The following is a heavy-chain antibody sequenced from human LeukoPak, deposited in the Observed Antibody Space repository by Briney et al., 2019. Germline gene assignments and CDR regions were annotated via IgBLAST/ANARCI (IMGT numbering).Heavy chain of an antibody. D-gene: IGHD3-22*01. CDR1: GGSISSGSYY. CDR2: IYTSGST. Sequence: SETLSLTCTVSGGSISSGSYYWSWIRQPAGKGLEWIGRIYTSGSTNYNPSLKSRVTISVETSKNQFSLKLSSVTAADTAVYYCAREDYYDSSGYYTAFDYWGQGTLVTVSS. V-gene: IGHV4-61*02. J-gene: IGHJ4*02. CDR3: AREDYYDSSGYYTAFDY.